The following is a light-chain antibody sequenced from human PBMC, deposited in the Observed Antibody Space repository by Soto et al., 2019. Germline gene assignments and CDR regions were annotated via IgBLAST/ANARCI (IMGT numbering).Light chain of an antibody. V-gene: IGLV2-14*01. CDR3: ISYSGSSSSYV. Sequence: QSVLTQPASVSGSPGQSITISCSGTSSDVGGYNYVSWYQQNPGKAPKLIIYEVSNRPSGVSNRFSGSKSGNTASLTISGLQAEDEADYYCISYSGSSSSYVFGTGTKVTV. CDR2: EVS. CDR1: SSDVGGYNY. J-gene: IGLJ1*01.